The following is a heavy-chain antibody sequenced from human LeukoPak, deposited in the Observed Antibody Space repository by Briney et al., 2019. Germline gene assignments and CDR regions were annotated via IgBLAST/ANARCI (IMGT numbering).Heavy chain of an antibody. D-gene: IGHD3-16*02. J-gene: IGHJ5*02. CDR3: ARGRYDYVWGSCRNWFDP. Sequence: SETLSLTCTVSGGSISSYYWSWIRQPAGKGLEWIGRIYTSGSTNYNPSLKSRVTMSVDTSKNQFSLKLSSVTAAGTAVYYCARGRYDYVWGSCRNWFDPWGQGTLVTVSS. CDR1: GGSISSYY. V-gene: IGHV4-4*07. CDR2: IYTSGST.